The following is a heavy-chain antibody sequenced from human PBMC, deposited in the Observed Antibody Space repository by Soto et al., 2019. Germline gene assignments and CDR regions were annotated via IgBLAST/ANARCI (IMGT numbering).Heavy chain of an antibody. CDR1: GGSISSGGYS. Sequence: QLQLQESCTGLVKPSQTLSLTCAVSGGSISSGGYSWSWIRQPPGKGLEWIGYIYHSGSTYYNPSLKSRVTISVDRSKNQFSLKLSSVTAADTAVYYCARVNYDYVWGSYRPYGMDVCGQGTTVTVSS. D-gene: IGHD3-16*02. CDR2: IYHSGST. V-gene: IGHV4-30-2*01. CDR3: ARVNYDYVWGSYRPYGMDV. J-gene: IGHJ6*02.